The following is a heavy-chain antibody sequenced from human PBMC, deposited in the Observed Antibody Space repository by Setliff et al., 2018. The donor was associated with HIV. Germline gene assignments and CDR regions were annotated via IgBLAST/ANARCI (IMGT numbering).Heavy chain of an antibody. CDR2: IYTSGTT. CDR3: AGQDIGAVPALGAFDI. D-gene: IGHD2-2*01. Sequence: SETLSLTCTVSGGSISSGGFYWYWIRQPAGKGLEWIGRIYTSGTTNYNPSLKSRVTISMDTSKSQFPLRLTSVTAADTAVYYCAGQDIGAVPALGAFDIRGQGTMVTVSS. CDR1: GGSISSGGFY. J-gene: IGHJ3*02. V-gene: IGHV4-61*02.